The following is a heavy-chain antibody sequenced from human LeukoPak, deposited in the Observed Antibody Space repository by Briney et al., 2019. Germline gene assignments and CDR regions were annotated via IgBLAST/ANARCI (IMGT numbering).Heavy chain of an antibody. CDR1: GGSISSYY. V-gene: IGHV4-59*01. CDR2: IYYSGST. J-gene: IGHJ5*02. Sequence: TSETLSLTCTVSGGSISSYYWSWIRQPPGKGLEWIGYIYYSGSTNYNPSLKSRVTISVDTSKNQFSLKLSSVTAADTAVYYCAGLIAAVLEPNWFDPWGQGTLVTVSS. D-gene: IGHD6-13*01. CDR3: AGLIAAVLEPNWFDP.